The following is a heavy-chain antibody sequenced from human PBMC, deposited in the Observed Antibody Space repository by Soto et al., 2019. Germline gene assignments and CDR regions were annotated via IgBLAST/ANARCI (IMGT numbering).Heavy chain of an antibody. CDR3: ARLGTTGHYYYYYGMDV. CDR2: IYPGDSDT. Sequence: GESLKISCKGSGYSFTSYWIGWVRQMPGKGLEWMGIIYPGDSDTRYSPSFQGQVTISADKSISTAYLQWSSLKASDTAIYYCARLGTTGHYYYYYGMDVWGQGTTVTVSS. V-gene: IGHV5-51*01. D-gene: IGHD1-1*01. CDR1: GYSFTSYW. J-gene: IGHJ6*02.